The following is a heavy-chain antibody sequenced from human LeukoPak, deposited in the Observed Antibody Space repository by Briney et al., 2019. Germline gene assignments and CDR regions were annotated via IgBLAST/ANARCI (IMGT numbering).Heavy chain of an antibody. CDR1: GFTFSSYS. CDR2: ISSSSSYI. Sequence: GGSLRLSCAASGFTFSSYSMNWVRQAPGKGLEWVSSISSSSSYIYYADSVKGRFTISRDNAKNSLYLQMNSLRAEDTAVYYCAKDYTPYYYDSSGLLTYMDVWGKGTTVTISS. V-gene: IGHV3-21*01. J-gene: IGHJ6*03. CDR3: AKDYTPYYYDSSGLLTYMDV. D-gene: IGHD3-22*01.